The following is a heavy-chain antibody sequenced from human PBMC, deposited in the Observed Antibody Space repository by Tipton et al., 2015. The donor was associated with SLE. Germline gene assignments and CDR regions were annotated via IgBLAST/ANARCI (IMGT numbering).Heavy chain of an antibody. J-gene: IGHJ4*02. CDR1: GGSISSYY. Sequence: TLSLTCTVPGGSISSYYWSWIRQPPGKGLEWIGYIYYSGSTNYNPSLKSRVTISVDTSKNQFSLKLSPVTAADTAVYYCARRLTRYSGYDYFDYWGQGTLVTVSS. D-gene: IGHD5-12*01. CDR2: IYYSGST. V-gene: IGHV4-59*08. CDR3: ARRLTRYSGYDYFDY.